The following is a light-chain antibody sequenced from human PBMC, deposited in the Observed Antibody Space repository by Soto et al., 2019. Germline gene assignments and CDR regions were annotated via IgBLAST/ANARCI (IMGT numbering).Light chain of an antibody. CDR1: QSVNSY. CDR2: DAS. V-gene: IGKV3-11*01. CDR3: QQRKDWPYT. J-gene: IGKJ2*01. Sequence: EIVLTQSPVTLSLSPGERVTLSCRASQSVNSYLAWYQQKPGQAPRLLIYDASNRATGIPARFSGSGSETDFTLTISSLATEDFAVYYCQQRKDWPYTFGQGTKLEI.